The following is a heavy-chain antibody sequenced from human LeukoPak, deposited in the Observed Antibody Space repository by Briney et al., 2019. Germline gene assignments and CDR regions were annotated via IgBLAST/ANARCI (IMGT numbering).Heavy chain of an antibody. CDR3: ARDPLDRPKGPSGLN. Sequence: AGGSLRLSCAASGFTFSSYAMHWVRQAPGKGLEWVAVISYDGSNKYYADSVKGRFTISRDNSKNTLYLQMNSLRAEDTAVYYCARDPLDRPKGPSGLNWGQGTLVTVSS. J-gene: IGHJ4*02. D-gene: IGHD3-10*01. CDR2: ISYDGSNK. V-gene: IGHV3-30*04. CDR1: GFTFSSYA.